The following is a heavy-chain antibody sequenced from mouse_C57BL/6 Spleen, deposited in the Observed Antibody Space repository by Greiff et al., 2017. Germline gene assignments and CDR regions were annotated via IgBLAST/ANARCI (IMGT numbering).Heavy chain of an antibody. CDR3: AKETPITTVVEGFDC. CDR2: IYPGDGDT. J-gene: IGHJ2*01. V-gene: IGHV1-82*01. Sequence: VQLQQSGPELVKPGASVKISCKASGYAFSSSWMNWVKQRPGKGLEWIGRIYPGDGDTNYNGKFKGKATLTADKSSSTAYMQLSSLTSEDSAVYCGAKETPITTVVEGFDCWGQGTTLTVAS. CDR1: GYAFSSSW. D-gene: IGHD1-1*01.